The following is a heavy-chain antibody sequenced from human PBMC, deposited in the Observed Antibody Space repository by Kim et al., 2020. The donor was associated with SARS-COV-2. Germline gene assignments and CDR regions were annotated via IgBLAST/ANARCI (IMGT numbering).Heavy chain of an antibody. Sequence: AASVKGRFTISRDDSKNTAYLQMNSLKTEDTAVYYCTRHLTYYYGSGRWDWGQGTLVTVSS. D-gene: IGHD3-10*01. J-gene: IGHJ4*02. V-gene: IGHV3-73*01. CDR3: TRHLTYYYGSGRWD.